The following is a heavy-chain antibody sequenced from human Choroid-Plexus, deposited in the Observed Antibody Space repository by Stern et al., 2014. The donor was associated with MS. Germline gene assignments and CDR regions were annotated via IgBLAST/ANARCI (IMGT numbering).Heavy chain of an antibody. CDR3: VRVSGSSGSDF. CDR2: IRNKANSYTT. D-gene: IGHD6-19*01. V-gene: IGHV3-72*01. J-gene: IGHJ4*02. Sequence: VQLVQSGGGLVQPGGSLRLSCVASGFPLSDHYMDWVRQAPGKGLEWVGRIRNKANSYTTQYAASVKGRFVISRDDSKNSLYLQMNSLKSEDTAVYYCVRVSGSSGSDFWGQGTLVSVSS. CDR1: GFPLSDHY.